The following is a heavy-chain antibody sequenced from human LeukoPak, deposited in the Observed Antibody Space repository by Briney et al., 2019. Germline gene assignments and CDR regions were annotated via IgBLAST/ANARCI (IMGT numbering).Heavy chain of an antibody. CDR3: ARDNSSGYYVFDY. V-gene: IGHV3-30*03. D-gene: IGHD3-22*01. CDR1: GFTFSRYG. J-gene: IGHJ4*02. CDR2: MSSDGGDI. Sequence: GGSLRLSCAASGFTFSRYGMHWVRQAPGKGLEWLAVMSSDGGDIYYADSVKGRFTISRDNAKNSLYLQMNSLRAEDTAVYYCARDNSSGYYVFDYWGQGTLVTVSS.